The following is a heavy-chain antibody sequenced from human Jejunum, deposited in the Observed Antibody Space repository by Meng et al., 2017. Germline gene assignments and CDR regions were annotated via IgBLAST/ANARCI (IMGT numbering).Heavy chain of an antibody. CDR1: GTPIHRCGYY. CDR2: IYYSGST. J-gene: IGHJ4*02. V-gene: IGHV4-31*03. D-gene: IGHD2-2*03. Sequence: QVCVPDSGPDRENPSQTLPLPYTVSGTPIHRCGYYWNWVRQLPWKGLEWIGYIYYSGSTNYNPSLKSRVTISVDMSKNQFSLNLTSVTAADTAVYYCARAGLDNRFHFWGQGTLVTVSS. CDR3: ARAGLDNRFHF.